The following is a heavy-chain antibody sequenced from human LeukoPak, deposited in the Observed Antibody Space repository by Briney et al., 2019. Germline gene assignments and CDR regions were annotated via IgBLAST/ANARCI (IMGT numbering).Heavy chain of an antibody. CDR1: GGSISSYY. V-gene: IGHV4-59*01. Sequence: SETLSLTCTVSGGSISSYYWSWIRQPPGKGLEWIGYIYYTGSTNYNPSLKSRVTISVDTSKKQFSLKLSSVTAADTAVYYCARPTYYDFWSGTLIMDVWGKGTTVTVSS. CDR2: IYYTGST. D-gene: IGHD3-3*01. CDR3: ARPTYYDFWSGTLIMDV. J-gene: IGHJ6*03.